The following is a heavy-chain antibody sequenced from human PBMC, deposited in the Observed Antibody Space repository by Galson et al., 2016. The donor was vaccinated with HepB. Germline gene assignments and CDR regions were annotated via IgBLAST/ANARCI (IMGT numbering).Heavy chain of an antibody. CDR1: DGSISSGNYY. CDR3: ARGSEVVWETPVY. CDR2: IRVTRDT. Sequence: TLSLTCAVSDGSISSGNYYWSWLRQPAGKGLEWIGRIRVTRDTDYNPSLKSRVTISADTSKNQFSLKLTSVTAADSAVYYCARGSEVVWETPVYWGQGTRVTVSS. J-gene: IGHJ4*02. V-gene: IGHV4-61*02. D-gene: IGHD1-26*01.